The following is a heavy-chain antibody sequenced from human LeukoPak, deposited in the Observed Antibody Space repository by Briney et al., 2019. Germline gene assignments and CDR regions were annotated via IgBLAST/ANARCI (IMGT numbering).Heavy chain of an antibody. V-gene: IGHV4-31*03. CDR2: IYYSGTT. D-gene: IGHD6-13*01. CDR1: GGSISSGGYY. J-gene: IGHJ5*02. CDR3: ARGSSSWLRYWFDP. Sequence: PSETLSLTCTVSGGSISSGGYYWSWFRQHPGKGLEWIGYIYYSGTTYSNPSLESRVTITVDTSKNQFSLKLSSVTAADTAVYYCARGSSSWLRYWFDPWGQGTPVTVSS.